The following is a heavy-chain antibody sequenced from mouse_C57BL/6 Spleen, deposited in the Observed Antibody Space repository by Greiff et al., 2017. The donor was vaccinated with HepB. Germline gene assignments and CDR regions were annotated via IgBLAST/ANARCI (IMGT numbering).Heavy chain of an antibody. V-gene: IGHV1-50*01. CDR1: GYTFNSYW. Sequence: VQLQQPGAELVKPGASVKLSCKASGYTFNSYWMQWVKQRPGQGLEWIGEIDPSDSYTNYNQKFKGKATLTVDTSSSTAYMQLSSLTSEDSAVYYCARSYYGSKVDYWGQGTTLTVSS. CDR2: IDPSDSYT. J-gene: IGHJ2*01. D-gene: IGHD1-1*01. CDR3: ARSYYGSKVDY.